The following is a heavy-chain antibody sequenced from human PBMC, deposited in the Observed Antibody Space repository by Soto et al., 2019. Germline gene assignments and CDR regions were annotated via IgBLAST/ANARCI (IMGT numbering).Heavy chain of an antibody. CDR2: MSHSGGI. Sequence: QVQLQQWGAGLLKPSETLSLTCAVYGGFVSSGSYYWSWIRQPPGKGLEWIVEMSHSGGIHFNPSLKIRVTISVDTSKNQFSLKMSSVTAADTALYYCARVARGTATTVVDAFDIWGPGTMVTVSS. V-gene: IGHV4-34*01. CDR1: GGFVSSGSYY. D-gene: IGHD1-1*01. CDR3: ARVARGTATTVVDAFDI. J-gene: IGHJ3*02.